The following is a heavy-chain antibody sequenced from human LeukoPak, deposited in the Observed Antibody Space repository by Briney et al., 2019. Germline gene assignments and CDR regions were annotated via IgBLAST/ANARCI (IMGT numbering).Heavy chain of an antibody. CDR3: ARAGEWELLQYYFDY. CDR1: GGSISSGGYY. CDR2: IYYSGST. V-gene: IGHV4-31*03. Sequence: SETLSLTCTVSGGSISSGGYYWSWIRQHPGKGLEWIGYIYYSGSTYYNPSLKSRVTISVDTSKNQFSLKLSSVTAADTAVYYCARAGEWELLQYYFDYWGQGTLVTVSS. D-gene: IGHD1-26*01. J-gene: IGHJ4*02.